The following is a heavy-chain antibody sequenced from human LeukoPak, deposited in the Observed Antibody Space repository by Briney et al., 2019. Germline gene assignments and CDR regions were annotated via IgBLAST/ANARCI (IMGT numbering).Heavy chain of an antibody. CDR3: ARVSVEMATIGPNWFDP. CDR1: GGSIRNYY. V-gene: IGHV4-59*12. CDR2: IYYSGST. D-gene: IGHD5-24*01. J-gene: IGHJ5*02. Sequence: SETLSLTCTVSGGSIRNYYWSWIRQPPGKGLEWIGYIYYSGSTNYNPSLKSRVTISVDTSKNQFSLKLSSVTAADTAVYYCARVSVEMATIGPNWFDPWGQGTLVTVSS.